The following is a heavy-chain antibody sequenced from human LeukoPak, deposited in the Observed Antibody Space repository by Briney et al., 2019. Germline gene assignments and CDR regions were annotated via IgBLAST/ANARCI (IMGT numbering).Heavy chain of an antibody. Sequence: GGSLRLSCAASGFTFNSYAMSWVRQAPGKGLKWVSAISGSGGNSYYADSVKGRFTISRDNSKITLFLQMNSLSAEDTAIYYCAKAPRGAVTTFDYWGQGTLVTVSS. V-gene: IGHV3-23*01. CDR1: GFTFNSYA. CDR3: AKAPRGAVTTFDY. CDR2: ISGSGGNS. J-gene: IGHJ4*02. D-gene: IGHD4-11*01.